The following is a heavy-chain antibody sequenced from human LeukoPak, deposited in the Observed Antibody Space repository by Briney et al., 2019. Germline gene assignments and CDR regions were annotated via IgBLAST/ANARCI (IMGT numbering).Heavy chain of an antibody. V-gene: IGHV3-64*01. Sequence: PGGSLRLSCAASGFTFSNYAMHWVRQAPGKGLEYVSAISSNGSSTYYANSVKGRFTISRDNSKNTLYLQVGSLRAEDMAVYYCARVYSSSWYDAFDIWGQGTMVTVSS. CDR3: ARVYSSSWYDAFDI. D-gene: IGHD6-13*01. CDR2: ISSNGSST. CDR1: GFTFSNYA. J-gene: IGHJ3*02.